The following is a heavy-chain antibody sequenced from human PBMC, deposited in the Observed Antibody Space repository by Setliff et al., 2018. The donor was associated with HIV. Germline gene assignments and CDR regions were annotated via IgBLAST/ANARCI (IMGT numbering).Heavy chain of an antibody. Sequence: LRLSCAASGFTFRTSWMSWVRQAPGKGLEWVANINEHGSETNYVDSVKGRFTISRDNAKNSLYLQMNSLGAEDTAVYYCTRHYGSGIVAVAGLHWGQGTLVTVSS. V-gene: IGHV3-7*01. J-gene: IGHJ4*02. CDR1: GFTFRTSW. CDR2: INEHGSET. D-gene: IGHD3-10*01. CDR3: TRHYGSGIVAVAGLH.